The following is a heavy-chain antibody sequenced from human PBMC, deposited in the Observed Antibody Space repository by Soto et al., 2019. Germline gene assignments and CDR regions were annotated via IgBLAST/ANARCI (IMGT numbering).Heavy chain of an antibody. CDR2: ISGSGGST. J-gene: IGHJ4*02. Sequence: GGSLRLSCAASGFTFSSYAMSWVRQAPGKGLEWVSAISGSGGSTYYADSVKGRFTISRDNSKNTLYLQMNSLRAEDTAVYYCAKAGLYSSRWYVAYWGQGTLVTVSS. V-gene: IGHV3-23*01. CDR3: AKAGLYSSRWYVAY. D-gene: IGHD6-19*01. CDR1: GFTFSSYA.